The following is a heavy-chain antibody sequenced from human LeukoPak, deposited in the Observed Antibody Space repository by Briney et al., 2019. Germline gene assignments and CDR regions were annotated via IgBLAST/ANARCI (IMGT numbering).Heavy chain of an antibody. J-gene: IGHJ4*02. CDR3: ARAGGRTGYSLDFDY. D-gene: IGHD3-9*01. Sequence: SETLSLTCAVYRGSFRGYYWSWIRKFPGKGLEWIGEINDSENTNYNPSLKSQVTISVDTPNTQYSLRLRSVTAADTAVDYCARAGGRTGYSLDFDYWGQGTLVTVSS. CDR1: RGSFRGYY. CDR2: INDSENT. V-gene: IGHV4-34*01.